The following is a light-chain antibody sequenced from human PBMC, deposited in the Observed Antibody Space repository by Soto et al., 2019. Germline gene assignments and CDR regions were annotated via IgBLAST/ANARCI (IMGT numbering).Light chain of an antibody. Sequence: DIVMTQSPLSLPVTPGEPASISCRSSQSLLHSNGYNYLDWYLQKPRQSPQLXIYLGSNRSSGVPDRFSGRGSGTDFTLKISSRQPDDFATYYCQQYNSYSWTFGQGTKVDIK. CDR2: LGS. CDR3: QQYNSYSWT. V-gene: IGKV2-28*01. CDR1: QSLLHSNGYNY. J-gene: IGKJ1*01.